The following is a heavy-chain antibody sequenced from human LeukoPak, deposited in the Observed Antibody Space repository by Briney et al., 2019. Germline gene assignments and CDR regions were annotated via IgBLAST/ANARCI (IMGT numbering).Heavy chain of an antibody. CDR3: ARGHRYFDWLLYRPDYYYYMDV. D-gene: IGHD3-9*01. J-gene: IGHJ6*03. V-gene: IGHV1-8*03. Sequence: ASVKVSCKASGYTFTSYDINWVRQATGQGLEWMGWMNPNSGNTGYAQKFQGRVTITRNASISTAYMELSSLRSEDTAVYYCARGHRYFDWLLYRPDYYYYMDVWGKGTTVTVSS. CDR1: GYTFTSYD. CDR2: MNPNSGNT.